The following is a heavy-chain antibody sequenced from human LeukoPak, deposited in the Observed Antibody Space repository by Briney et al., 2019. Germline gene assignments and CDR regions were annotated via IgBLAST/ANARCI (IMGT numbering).Heavy chain of an antibody. CDR3: ARDLPVAGTGRRVLYFDY. Sequence: PGGSLRLSCAASGFTFSSYSMNWVRQAPGKGLEWVSSISSSSSYIYYADSVKGRFTISRDNAKNSLYLQMNSLRAEDTAVYYCARDLPVAGTGRRVLYFDYWGQGTLVTVSS. D-gene: IGHD6-19*01. J-gene: IGHJ4*02. CDR1: GFTFSSYS. V-gene: IGHV3-21*01. CDR2: ISSSSSYI.